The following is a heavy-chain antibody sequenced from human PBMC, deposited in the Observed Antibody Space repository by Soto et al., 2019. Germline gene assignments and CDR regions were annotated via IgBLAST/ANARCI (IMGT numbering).Heavy chain of an antibody. CDR2: IYYSGST. CDR1: NGSLSRNY. D-gene: IGHD3-10*01. Sequence: AETLSLTCTVSNGSLSRNYWSWRRQSPGKGLEWIGNIYYSGSTNYNPSLKSRVTMSVDTSKNQFTLKLSSVTAADTGVYFCARSFMVPVDFFDYWGQGTPVTVSS. CDR3: ARSFMVPVDFFDY. J-gene: IGHJ4*02. V-gene: IGHV4-59*01.